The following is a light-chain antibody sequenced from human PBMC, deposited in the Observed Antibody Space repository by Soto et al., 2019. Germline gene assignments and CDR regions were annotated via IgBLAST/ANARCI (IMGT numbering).Light chain of an antibody. CDR2: DAS. J-gene: IGKJ4*01. Sequence: EIVLTQSPGSLSLSPGDRATLSCRASQSVTSSYLAWYQQKPGQAPRLLIYDASSRATGIPDRFSGSGSGTDFTLTISRLEPEDFAVYYCQHYGRSPLTFGGGTKVEIK. CDR1: QSVTSSY. V-gene: IGKV3-20*01. CDR3: QHYGRSPLT.